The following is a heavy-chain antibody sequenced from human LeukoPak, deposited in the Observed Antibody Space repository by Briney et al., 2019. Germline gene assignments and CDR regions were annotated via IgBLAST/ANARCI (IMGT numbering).Heavy chain of an antibody. CDR1: GDSISSYY. V-gene: IGHV4-59*01. D-gene: IGHD3-16*01. CDR2: IYYSGST. CDR3: ARDFGDHYFDY. Sequence: SETLSLTCTVSGDSISSYYWSWIRQPPGKGLEWIGYIYYSGSTNYNPSLKSRVTISVDTSKNQFSLKLSSVTAADTAVYYCARDFGDHYFDYWGQGTLVTVSS. J-gene: IGHJ4*02.